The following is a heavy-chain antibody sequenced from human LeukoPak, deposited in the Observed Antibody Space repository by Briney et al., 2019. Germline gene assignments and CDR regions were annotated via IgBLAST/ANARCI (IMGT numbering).Heavy chain of an antibody. J-gene: IGHJ4*02. CDR2: ISSSSSYT. CDR3: ARDSGSYYDY. CDR1: GFSLSDYY. V-gene: IGHV3-11*05. Sequence: GGSLRLSCAASGFSLSDYYMSWIRQAPGKGLEGISHISSSSSYTNYSDSVKGRFTIARDNAKNSLHLQMSSQRAEDTSVYYCARDSGSYYDYWGQGTLVTVSS. D-gene: IGHD1-26*01.